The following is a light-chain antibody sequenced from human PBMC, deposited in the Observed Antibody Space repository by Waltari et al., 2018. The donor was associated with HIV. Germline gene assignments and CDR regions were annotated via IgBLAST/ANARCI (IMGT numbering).Light chain of an antibody. CDR2: DSY. J-gene: IGKJ5*01. CDR3: QQWDSLPRT. V-gene: IGKV1-33*01. CDR1: QVIRNY. Sequence: IQMTQSPSPPSASAGDSVTITCQANQVIRNYLNWFQQKPGEAPKLLIYDSYNSGPGVPSMFGGSGSGRDFTSTITSLQPEDIATYFCQQWDSLPRTFGQGTRLDIK.